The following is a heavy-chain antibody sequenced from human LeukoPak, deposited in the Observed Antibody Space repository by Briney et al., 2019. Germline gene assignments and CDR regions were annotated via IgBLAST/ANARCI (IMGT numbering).Heavy chain of an antibody. CDR2: ISSSSSTI. J-gene: IGHJ4*02. D-gene: IGHD6-25*01. Sequence: QPGGSLRLSCAASGFTFSSYSMNWVRQAPGKGLEWVSYISSSSSTIYYADSVKGRFTISRDNAKNSLYLQMNSLRAEDTAVYYCARGVGLAASKYFDYWGQGTLVTVSS. CDR3: ARGVGLAASKYFDY. V-gene: IGHV3-48*04. CDR1: GFTFSSYS.